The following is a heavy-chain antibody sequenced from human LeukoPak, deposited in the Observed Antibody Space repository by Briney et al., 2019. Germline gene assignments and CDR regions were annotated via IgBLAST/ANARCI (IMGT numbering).Heavy chain of an antibody. CDR1: GYTFTSCA. J-gene: IGHJ6*02. CDR2: INTNTGNP. Sequence: ASVKVSCKASGYTFTSCAMNWVRQAPGQGLEWMGWINTNTGNPTYAQGFTGRFVFSLDTSVSTAYLQISSLKAEDTAVYYCARRPLRGWDRHDYYYYYGMDVWGQGTTVTVSS. D-gene: IGHD6-19*01. V-gene: IGHV7-4-1*02. CDR3: ARRPLRGWDRHDYYYYYGMDV.